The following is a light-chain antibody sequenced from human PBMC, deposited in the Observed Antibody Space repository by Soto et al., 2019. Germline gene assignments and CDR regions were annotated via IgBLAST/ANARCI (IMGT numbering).Light chain of an antibody. CDR1: ASDIGGYNF. CDR2: EVN. V-gene: IGLV2-8*01. J-gene: IGLJ1*01. CDR3: SAHGGTNPYV. Sequence: QSALTQPPPASGSPGQSVAISCTGTASDIGGYNFVSWYQQHPGKAPKLMIYEVNKRPSGVPDRFSGSKSGNTASLTVSGLQAEDEADYYCSAHGGTNPYVFGTGTKLTVL.